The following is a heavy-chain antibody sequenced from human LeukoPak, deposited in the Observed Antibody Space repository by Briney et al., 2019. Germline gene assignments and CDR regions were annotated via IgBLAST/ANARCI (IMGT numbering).Heavy chain of an antibody. D-gene: IGHD3-9*01. CDR3: AKEQRYYDGLLWH. V-gene: IGHV3-23*01. J-gene: IGHJ4*02. Sequence: GRSLRLSCAAAGFSFSDYAMSSVRQDPRNGLGWVSGISGSGGSTYYADSVKGRFRISRDKSKTTLYLQMNSLRAEDTAVYYCAKEQRYYDGLLWHWGQGTQVTVSS. CDR1: GFSFSDYA. CDR2: ISGSGGST.